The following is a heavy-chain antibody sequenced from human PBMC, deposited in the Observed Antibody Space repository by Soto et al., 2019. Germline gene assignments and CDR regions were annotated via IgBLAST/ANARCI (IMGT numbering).Heavy chain of an antibody. CDR2: ISAYNGNT. Sequence: ASVKVSCKASGYTFTNYGISWVRQAPGQGLEWMGWISAYNGNTNYAQKLQGRVTMTTDTSTNTAYMELRSLRFDGTAVYYCASGGSYFDFWGQGTLVTVSS. CDR1: GYTFTNYG. J-gene: IGHJ4*02. CDR3: ASGGSYFDF. D-gene: IGHD3-16*01. V-gene: IGHV1-18*01.